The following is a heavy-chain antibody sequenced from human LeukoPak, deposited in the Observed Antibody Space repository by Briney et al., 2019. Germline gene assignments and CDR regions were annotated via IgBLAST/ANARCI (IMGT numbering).Heavy chain of an antibody. V-gene: IGHV3-30*04. CDR1: GFTFSSYA. D-gene: IGHD2-15*01. J-gene: IGHJ6*02. Sequence: GGSLRLSCAASGFTFSSYAMHGVRQAPGKGLEWVAVISYDGSNKYYADSVKGRFTISRDNSKNTLYLQMNSLRAEDTAVYYCARYGTPLTYYYYYGMDVWGQGTTVTVSS. CDR2: ISYDGSNK. CDR3: ARYGTPLTYYYYYGMDV.